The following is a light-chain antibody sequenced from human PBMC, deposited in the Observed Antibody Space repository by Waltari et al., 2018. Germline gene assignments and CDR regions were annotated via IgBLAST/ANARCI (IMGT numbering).Light chain of an antibody. CDR3: QQFYASWT. CDR1: RSLLFRSENKNY. V-gene: IGKV4-1*01. CDR2: WAS. Sequence: DIMMTQSPKSLAVSLGGRATIRCRSSRSLLFRSENKNYLAWFQQRPGQSPRLLVSWASTRYSGVPERFVGSGSGTDFTLTINDLRPEDVAVYYCQQFYASWTFGQGTKVEI. J-gene: IGKJ1*01.